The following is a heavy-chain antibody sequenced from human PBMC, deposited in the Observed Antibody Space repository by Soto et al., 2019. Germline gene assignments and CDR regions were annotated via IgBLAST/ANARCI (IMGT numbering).Heavy chain of an antibody. CDR1: GGTFSSYA. D-gene: IGHD2-21*02. J-gene: IGHJ4*02. CDR2: IIPIFGTA. CDR3: ATTGRSLATVVTPPDY. Sequence: QVQLVQSGAEVKKPGSSVKVSCKASGGTFSSYAISGGRQAPGQGLEWMGGIIPIFGTANYAQKFQGRVPITADESTSTAYMELSSLRSEDTAVYYWATTGRSLATVVTPPDYWGQGTLVTVSS. V-gene: IGHV1-69*12.